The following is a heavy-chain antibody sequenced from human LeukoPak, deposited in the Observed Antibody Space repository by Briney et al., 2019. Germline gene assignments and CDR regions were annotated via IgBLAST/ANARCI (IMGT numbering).Heavy chain of an antibody. D-gene: IGHD3-3*01. J-gene: IGHJ4*02. CDR2: IYHSGST. V-gene: IGHV4-30-2*01. CDR1: GGSISSGGYY. CDR3: ARSERGNYDFWSGCPFDY. Sequence: SETLSLTCTVSGGSISSGGYYWSWIRQPPGKGLEWIGYIYHSGSTYYNPSLKSRVTISVDRSKNQFSLKLSSVTAADTAVYYCARSERGNYDFWSGCPFDYWGQGTLVTVSS.